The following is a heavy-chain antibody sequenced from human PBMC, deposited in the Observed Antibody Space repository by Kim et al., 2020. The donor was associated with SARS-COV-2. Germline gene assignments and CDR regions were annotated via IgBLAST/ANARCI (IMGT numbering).Heavy chain of an antibody. CDR1: GFTFDDYA. J-gene: IGHJ4*02. D-gene: IGHD4-17*01. CDR2: ISWNSGSI. Sequence: GGSLRLSCAASGFTFDDYAMHWVRQAPGKGLEWVSGISWNSGSIGYADSVKGRFTISRDNAKNSLYLQMNSLRAEDTALYYCAKDKYHHTVTILDYWGQGTLVTVSS. V-gene: IGHV3-9*01. CDR3: AKDKYHHTVTILDY.